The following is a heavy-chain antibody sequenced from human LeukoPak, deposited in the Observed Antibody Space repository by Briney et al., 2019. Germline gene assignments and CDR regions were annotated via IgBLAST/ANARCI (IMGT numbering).Heavy chain of an antibody. CDR3: AGGEADVGTFDY. Sequence: GGSLRLSCAASGFTFSSYSMNWVRQAPGKGLEWVSSISSSSSYIYYADSVKGRFTISRDNAKNSLYLQMNSLRAEDTAVYYCAGGEADVGTFDYWGQGTLVTVSS. J-gene: IGHJ4*02. CDR2: ISSSSSYI. D-gene: IGHD1-26*01. CDR1: GFTFSSYS. V-gene: IGHV3-21*01.